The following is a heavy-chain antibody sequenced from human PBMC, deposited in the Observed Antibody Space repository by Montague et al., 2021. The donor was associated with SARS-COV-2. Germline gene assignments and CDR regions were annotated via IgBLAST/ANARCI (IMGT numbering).Heavy chain of an antibody. CDR1: DGSISSSNW. Sequence: SETLSLTCAVSDGSISSSNWWSWVRQPPGKGLEWIGEIYHSGSTNYNPSLKSRVTISVDKSKDQFSLKLSSVTAADTAVYYCAREPYYYDSSGYPYYYYGMDVWGQGTTVTVSS. D-gene: IGHD3-22*01. CDR3: AREPYYYDSSGYPYYYYGMDV. J-gene: IGHJ6*02. CDR2: IYHSGST. V-gene: IGHV4-4*02.